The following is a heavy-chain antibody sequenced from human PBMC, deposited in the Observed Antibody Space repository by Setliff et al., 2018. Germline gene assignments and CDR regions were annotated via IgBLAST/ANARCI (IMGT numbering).Heavy chain of an antibody. CDR1: GHSLASNH. CDR3: IVNMVRPVTGLDS. CDR2: INPNDGYT. D-gene: IGHD2-15*01. Sequence: ASVKVSCKASGHSLASNHFHWGRQAPGKGLEWMGTINPNDGYTIYAPAFQGRVAMTTDTSTGTAYMELSGLTSADTAIYYCIVNMVRPVTGLDSWGPGTLVTVSS. V-gene: IGHV1-46*01. J-gene: IGHJ4*02.